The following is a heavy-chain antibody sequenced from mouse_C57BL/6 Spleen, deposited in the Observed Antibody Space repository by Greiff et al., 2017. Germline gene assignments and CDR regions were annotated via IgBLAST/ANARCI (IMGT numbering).Heavy chain of an antibody. Sequence: QVQLQQPGAELVKPGASVKMSCKASGYTFTSYWITWVKQRPGQGLEWIGDIYPGSGSTNYNEKFKSKATLTVDTSSSTAYMQLSSLTSEDSAVYYCARGVYYDSAWFAYWGQGTLVTVSA. D-gene: IGHD2-4*01. J-gene: IGHJ3*01. CDR2: IYPGSGST. CDR3: ARGVYYDSAWFAY. CDR1: GYTFTSYW. V-gene: IGHV1-55*01.